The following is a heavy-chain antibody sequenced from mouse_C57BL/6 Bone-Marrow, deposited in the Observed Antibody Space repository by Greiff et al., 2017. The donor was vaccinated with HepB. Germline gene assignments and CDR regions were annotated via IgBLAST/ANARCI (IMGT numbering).Heavy chain of an antibody. CDR3: ARKKIYYYGSSYWYFDV. J-gene: IGHJ1*03. Sequence: VMLVESGPGLVAPSQSLSITCTVSGFSLTSYAISWVRQPPGKGLEWLGVIWTGGGTNYNSALKSRLSISKDNSKSQVFLKMNSLQTDDTARYYCARKKIYYYGSSYWYFDVWGTGTTVTVSS. D-gene: IGHD1-1*01. CDR1: GFSLTSYA. CDR2: IWTGGGT. V-gene: IGHV2-9-1*01.